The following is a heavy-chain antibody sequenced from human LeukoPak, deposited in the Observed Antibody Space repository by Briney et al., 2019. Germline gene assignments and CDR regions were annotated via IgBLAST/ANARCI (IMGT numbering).Heavy chain of an antibody. D-gene: IGHD3-9*01. Sequence: ASVKVSCKATGGTFNSYGVSWVRQAPGQGLEWMGGIIPIFGTSTYAQKFQGRVTITADESTSTAYMELSSLRSEDTAVYYCAAGVDILTGKYASRFDPWGQGTLVTVSS. CDR3: AAGVDILTGKYASRFDP. V-gene: IGHV1-69*01. J-gene: IGHJ5*02. CDR1: GGTFNSYG. CDR2: IIPIFGTS.